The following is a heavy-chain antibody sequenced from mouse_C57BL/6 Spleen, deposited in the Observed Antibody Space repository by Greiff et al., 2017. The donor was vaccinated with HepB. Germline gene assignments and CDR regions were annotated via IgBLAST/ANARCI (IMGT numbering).Heavy chain of an antibody. Sequence: EVKLQESGGGLVKPGGSLKLSCAASGFTFSSYAMSWVRQTPEKRLEWVATISDGGSYTYYPDNVKGRSTISRDNAKNNLYLQMSHLKSEDTAMYYCARDDDYYGSSYVFDYWGQGTTLTVSS. CDR1: GFTFSSYA. CDR3: ARDDDYYGSSYVFDY. J-gene: IGHJ2*01. CDR2: ISDGGSYT. D-gene: IGHD1-1*01. V-gene: IGHV5-4*01.